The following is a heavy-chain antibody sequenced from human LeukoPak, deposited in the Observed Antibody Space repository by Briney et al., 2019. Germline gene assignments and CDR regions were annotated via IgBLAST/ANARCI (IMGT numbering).Heavy chain of an antibody. CDR1: GVSISSYY. Sequence: SETLSLTCTVSGVSISSYYWSWIRQPPGKGLEWIGYIYYSGSTNYNPSLKSRVTISVDTSKNQFSLKLSSVTAADTAVYYCARLYGGYSYGYFDYWGQGTLVTVSS. V-gene: IGHV4-59*08. J-gene: IGHJ4*02. CDR2: IYYSGST. CDR3: ARLYGGYSYGYFDY. D-gene: IGHD5-18*01.